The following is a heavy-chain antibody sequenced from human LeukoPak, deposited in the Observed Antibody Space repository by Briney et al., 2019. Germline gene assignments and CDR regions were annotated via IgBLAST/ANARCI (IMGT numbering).Heavy chain of an antibody. CDR3: TRDNWFDP. J-gene: IGHJ5*02. CDR2: IDKKDKGYATAT. Sequence: GGSLRLSCAASGFTFSGSAIHWVRQSSGKGLEWVGQIDKKDKGYATATAYAASVKGRFTISRDDSINTAYLQMKSLKTEDTALYYCTRDNWFDPWGQGTLSPSPQ. CDR1: GFTFSGSA. V-gene: IGHV3-73*01.